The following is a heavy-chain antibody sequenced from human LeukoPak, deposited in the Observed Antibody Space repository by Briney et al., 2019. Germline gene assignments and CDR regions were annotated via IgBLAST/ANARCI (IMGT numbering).Heavy chain of an antibody. V-gene: IGHV4-31*03. Sequence: PSETLSLTCTVSGGSISSGGYYWSWIRQHPGKGLEWIGYIYYSGSTYYNPSLKSRVTISVDTSKNQFSLKLSSVTAADTAVYSCARLRRAADFDYWGQGTLVTVSS. CDR1: GGSISSGGYY. CDR3: ARLRRAADFDY. D-gene: IGHD2-15*01. CDR2: IYYSGST. J-gene: IGHJ4*02.